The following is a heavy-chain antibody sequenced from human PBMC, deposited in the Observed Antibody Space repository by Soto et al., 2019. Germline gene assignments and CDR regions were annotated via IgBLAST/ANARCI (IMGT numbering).Heavy chain of an antibody. D-gene: IGHD7-27*01. CDR3: ARGPHARSANWVFDN. V-gene: IGHV3-20*04. CDR1: GFTFDDYA. J-gene: IGHJ4*02. CDR2: INWNGAYT. Sequence: SGGSLRLSCAASGFTFDDYAMTWVRQVPGKGLEWVTSINWNGAYTYYADSVRGRFTISRDIGKNSLYVQMNSLRAEDTALYYCARGPHARSANWVFDNWGQGTLVTVS.